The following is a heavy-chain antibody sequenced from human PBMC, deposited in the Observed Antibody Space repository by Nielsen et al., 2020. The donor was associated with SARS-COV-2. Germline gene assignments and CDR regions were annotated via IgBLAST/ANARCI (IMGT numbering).Heavy chain of an antibody. CDR2: IFPGDSGT. J-gene: IGHJ4*02. CDR3: ARRGLDF. V-gene: IGHV5-51*01. CDR1: GYSFTNYY. Sequence: GESLKISCHGSGYSFTNYYIAWVRQMPGKRLEWMGLIFPGDSGTRYSPSFEGRVTMSVDRSRNTAYLQWNSLEASDTAMYYCARRGLDFWGQGTLVTVSS.